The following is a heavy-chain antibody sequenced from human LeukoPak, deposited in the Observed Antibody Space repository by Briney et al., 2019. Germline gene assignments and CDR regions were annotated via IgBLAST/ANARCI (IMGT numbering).Heavy chain of an antibody. CDR2: INSEGRST. J-gene: IGHJ4*02. CDR1: GFTFSRYW. D-gene: IGHD2-15*01. CDR3: ASRDQSCSGSRCYPIDY. V-gene: IGHV3-74*01. Sequence: PGGSLRLSCAASGFTFSRYWMHWVRQPPGKGLVWVSRINSEGRSTSYADSVKGRFTISRDNAKNTLYLQMNSLRAEDTAVYYCASRDQSCSGSRCYPIDYWGQGTLVTVSS.